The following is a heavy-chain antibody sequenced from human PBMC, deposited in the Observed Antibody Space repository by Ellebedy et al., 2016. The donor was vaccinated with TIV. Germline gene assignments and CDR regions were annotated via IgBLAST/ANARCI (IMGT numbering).Heavy chain of an antibody. CDR2: INHSGST. CDR3: ARGSGDYAKDPFDY. Sequence: SETLSLTCTVSGGSISSYYWSWIRQPPGKGLEWIGEINHSGSTNYNPSLKSRVTISVDTSKNQFSLKLSSVTAADTAVYYCARGSGDYAKDPFDYWGQGTLVTVSS. V-gene: IGHV4-34*01. CDR1: GGSISSYY. J-gene: IGHJ4*02. D-gene: IGHD4-17*01.